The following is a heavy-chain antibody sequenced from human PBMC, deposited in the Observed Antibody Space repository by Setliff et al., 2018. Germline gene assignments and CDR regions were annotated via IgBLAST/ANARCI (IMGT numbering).Heavy chain of an antibody. CDR1: GGSVNSGYDN. V-gene: IGHV4-61*09. Sequence: SETLSLTCTVSGGSVNSGYDNWNWLRQPAGKGLEWIGHINRRGSTNFTPSLKSLGTISLDTSKNQFSLTLNAVTAADTAVYYCVSMSGFLYMDVWGKGTTVTVSS. CDR2: INRRGST. CDR3: VSMSGFLYMDV. D-gene: IGHD3-3*01. J-gene: IGHJ6*03.